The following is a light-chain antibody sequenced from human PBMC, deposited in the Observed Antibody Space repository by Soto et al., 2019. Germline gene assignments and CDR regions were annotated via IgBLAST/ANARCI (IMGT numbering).Light chain of an antibody. Sequence: DIQITQSPSSMCASLGERVTITCRASQGISNSLAWFQQKPGRVPKRLIYGASTLQSWAPSRFSGSASGAAFTLTISSLQPEDFATYYCLQYNSYPFTFGGGTKVDIK. CDR1: QGISNS. V-gene: IGKV1-17*03. J-gene: IGKJ4*01. CDR2: GAS. CDR3: LQYNSYPFT.